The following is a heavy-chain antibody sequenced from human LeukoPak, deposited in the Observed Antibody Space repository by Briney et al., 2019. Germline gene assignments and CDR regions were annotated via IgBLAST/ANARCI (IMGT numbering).Heavy chain of an antibody. CDR3: ARTVATGTYWYFDL. CDR2: FYYSGST. V-gene: IGHV4-61*01. CDR1: GGSVSSGSYY. D-gene: IGHD4-23*01. Sequence: SQTLSLTCTVSGGSVSSGSYYWSWIRQPPGKGPEWIGYFYYSGSTNHNPSLKSRVTISVDTSKNQFSLKLSSVTAADTAVYYCARTVATGTYWYFDLWGRGTLVTVSS. J-gene: IGHJ2*01.